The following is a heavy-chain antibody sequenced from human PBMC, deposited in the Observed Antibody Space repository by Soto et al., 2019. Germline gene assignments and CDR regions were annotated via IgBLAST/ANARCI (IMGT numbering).Heavy chain of an antibody. J-gene: IGHJ6*02. D-gene: IGHD2-15*01. Sequence: QVQLVESGGDVVQPGRSLRLSCAASGFSFTTYTMHWVRLAPGKGLEWVAAISYDGSNKYYADSVKGRFTISRDNSKNTLSLHMTSLGTEDTAVYYCAKEPLGISYGMDVWGQATTVTVSS. CDR2: ISYDGSNK. V-gene: IGHV3-30-3*01. CDR3: AKEPLGISYGMDV. CDR1: GFSFTTYT.